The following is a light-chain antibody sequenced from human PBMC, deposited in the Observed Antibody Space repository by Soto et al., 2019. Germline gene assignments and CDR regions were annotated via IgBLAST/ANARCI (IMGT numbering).Light chain of an antibody. CDR2: GAS. Sequence: EKVMTQSPATLSVSPGERATLSCRASQSVSSILAWYQQKPGQAPRLLIYGASSRASGIPDRFFGSGSGTGFTLTINRLEPEDFAVYYCQQYANSPITFGQGTRLENK. CDR1: QSVSSI. CDR3: QQYANSPIT. V-gene: IGKV3-20*01. J-gene: IGKJ5*01.